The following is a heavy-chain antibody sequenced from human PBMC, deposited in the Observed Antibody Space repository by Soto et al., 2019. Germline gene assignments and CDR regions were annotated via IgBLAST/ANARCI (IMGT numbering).Heavy chain of an antibody. Sequence: GGSLRLSCAASGFTFSDYYMSWIRQAPGKGLEWVSYISSSGSTIYYADSVKGRFTISRDNAKNSLYLQMNSLRAEDTAVYYCARGPRDYGDYQHYYYYYMDVWGKGTTVTVSS. J-gene: IGHJ6*03. CDR2: ISSSGSTI. CDR3: ARGPRDYGDYQHYYYYYMDV. V-gene: IGHV3-11*01. D-gene: IGHD4-17*01. CDR1: GFTFSDYY.